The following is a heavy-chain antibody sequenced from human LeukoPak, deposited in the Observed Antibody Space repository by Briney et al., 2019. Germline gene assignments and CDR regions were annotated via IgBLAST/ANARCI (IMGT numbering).Heavy chain of an antibody. CDR3: ARAKFHCSSTSCYSFSGMAV. J-gene: IGHJ6*02. CDR1: GYTFTGYY. CDR2: INPNSGGT. V-gene: IGHV1-2*02. Sequence: ASVKVSCKASGYTFTGYYMHWVRQAPGQGLEWMGWINPNSGGTNYAQKFQGRVTMTRDTSISTAYMELSRLRSDDTAVYYCARAKFHCSSTSCYSFSGMAVWGQGTTVTVSS. D-gene: IGHD2-2*01.